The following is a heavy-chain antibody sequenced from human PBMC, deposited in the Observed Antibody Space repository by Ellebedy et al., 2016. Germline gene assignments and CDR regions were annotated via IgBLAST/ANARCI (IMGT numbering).Heavy chain of an antibody. Sequence: ASVKVSCKASGYTFTNYGINWVRQAPGQGLEWMGWISSNNGNTNYAQRLQGRVTMTTDTSTTTAYMELRSLRSDDTAVYYCVRVGDYYDSGGYLTTHAFDVWGQGTIVTVSS. V-gene: IGHV1-18*01. CDR2: ISSNNGNT. D-gene: IGHD3-22*01. CDR3: VRVGDYYDSGGYLTTHAFDV. CDR1: GYTFTNYG. J-gene: IGHJ3*01.